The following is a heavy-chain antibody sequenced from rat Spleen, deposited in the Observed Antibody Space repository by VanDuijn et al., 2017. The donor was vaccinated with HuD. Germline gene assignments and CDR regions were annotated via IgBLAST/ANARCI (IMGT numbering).Heavy chain of an antibody. CDR1: GFIFSDHY. Sequence: EVQLVESDGGLVQPGRSLKLSCAASGFIFSDHYVAWVRQAPTKGLEWVATINYDGRSTFYRDSVKGRFTISRDNAKNTQYLQMDSLRSEDTATYFCARRDFSSFIYAFFDYWGQGVMVTVSS. CDR3: ARRDFSSFIYAFFDY. J-gene: IGHJ2*01. V-gene: IGHV5-29*01. D-gene: IGHD1-2*01. CDR2: INYDGRST.